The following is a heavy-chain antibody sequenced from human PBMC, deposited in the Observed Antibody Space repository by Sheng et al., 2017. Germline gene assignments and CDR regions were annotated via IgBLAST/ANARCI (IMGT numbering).Heavy chain of an antibody. CDR1: GFTFSNSA. CDR2: IVVGSGDT. Sequence: QMQVVQSGPEVKKPGTSVKVSCKTSGFTFSNSAVQWVRQARGQRLEWIGWIVVGSGDTSYARDLQERITITRDISTSTVYMELSSLRSEDTAVYYCAAELYNSKCCTFDMWGQGT. V-gene: IGHV1-58*01. CDR3: AAELYNSKCCTFDM. J-gene: IGHJ3*02. D-gene: IGHD3-22*01.